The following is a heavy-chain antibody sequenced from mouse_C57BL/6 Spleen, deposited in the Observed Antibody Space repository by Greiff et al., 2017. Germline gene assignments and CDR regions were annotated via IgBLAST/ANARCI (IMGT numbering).Heavy chain of an antibody. CDR2: IFPETGGT. J-gene: IGHJ2*01. CDR3: TKSDGSSPFDY. V-gene: IGHV1-15*01. CDR1: GYTFTDYE. D-gene: IGHD1-1*01. Sequence: QVHVKQSGAELVRPGASVTLSCKASGYTFTDYEMHWVKQTPVHGLEWIGAIFPETGGTAYNQKFKGKAILTADKSSSTAYMELRSLTSEDSAVYYCTKSDGSSPFDYWGQGTTLTVSS.